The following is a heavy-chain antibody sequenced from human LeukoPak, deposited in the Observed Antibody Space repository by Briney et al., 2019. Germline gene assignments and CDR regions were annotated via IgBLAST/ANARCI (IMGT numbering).Heavy chain of an antibody. V-gene: IGHV4-39*01. CDR1: GVSISSSNSY. CDR2: IYYSGNT. D-gene: IGHD3-3*01. J-gene: IGHJ4*02. Sequence: PSETLSLTCTVSGVSISSSNSYWGWIRQPPGKGLEWIGSIYYSGNTYYNASLKSQVSISIDTSKNQFSLSLTSVTAADTAVYYCARQTGSGLFILPGGQGTLVTVSS. CDR3: ARQTGSGLFILP.